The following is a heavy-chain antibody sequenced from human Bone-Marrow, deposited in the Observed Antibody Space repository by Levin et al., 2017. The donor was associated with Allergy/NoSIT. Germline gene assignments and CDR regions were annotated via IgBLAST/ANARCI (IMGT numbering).Heavy chain of an antibody. CDR3: AKGDLRGYTYGFDY. J-gene: IGHJ4*02. Sequence: GESLKISCAASGFTFSTYAMSWVRQAPGKGLEWVSGINPSGSSTYYADSVKGRFTISRDNSKNTLYLQMNSLRAEDTAVYFCAKGDLRGYTYGFDYWGQGTLVTVSS. D-gene: IGHD5-18*01. CDR1: GFTFSTYA. V-gene: IGHV3-23*01. CDR2: INPSGSST.